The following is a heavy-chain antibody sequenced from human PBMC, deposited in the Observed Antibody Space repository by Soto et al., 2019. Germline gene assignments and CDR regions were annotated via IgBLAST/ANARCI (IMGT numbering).Heavy chain of an antibody. V-gene: IGHV4-31*03. CDR1: GVSISSGGYY. D-gene: IGHD6-13*01. Sequence: SETLSLTCTVSGVSISSGGYYWSWIRQHPGKGLEWIGYIYYSGSTYYNPSLKSRVTISVDTSKNQFSLKLSSVTAADTAVYYCARDHIAAAGTGWDYYGMDVWGQGTTVTVSS. J-gene: IGHJ6*02. CDR3: ARDHIAAAGTGWDYYGMDV. CDR2: IYYSGST.